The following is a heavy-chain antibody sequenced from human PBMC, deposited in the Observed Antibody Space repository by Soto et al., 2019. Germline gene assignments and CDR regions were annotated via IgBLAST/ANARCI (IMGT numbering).Heavy chain of an antibody. Sequence: SETLSLTCTVSGGSISSGDYYWSWIRQPPGKGLEWIGYIYYSGSTYYNLSLKSRVTISVDTSKNQFSLKLSSVTAADTAVYYCARTYYYDSSGYLPDYWGQGTLVTVSS. J-gene: IGHJ4*02. D-gene: IGHD3-22*01. V-gene: IGHV4-30-4*01. CDR1: GGSISSGDYY. CDR3: ARTYYYDSSGYLPDY. CDR2: IYYSGST.